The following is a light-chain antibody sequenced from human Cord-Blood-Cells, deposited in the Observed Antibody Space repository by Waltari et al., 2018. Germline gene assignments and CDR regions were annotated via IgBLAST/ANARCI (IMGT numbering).Light chain of an antibody. Sequence: DIQMPQSPSSLSAYVGDRVTITCRASQSISSYLNWYQQKPGKAPKLLIYAASSLQSGVPSRFSGSGSGTDFTLTISSLQPEDFATYYCQQSYSTPFTFGPGTKVDIK. CDR1: QSISSY. J-gene: IGKJ3*01. CDR2: AAS. CDR3: QQSYSTPFT. V-gene: IGKV1-39*01.